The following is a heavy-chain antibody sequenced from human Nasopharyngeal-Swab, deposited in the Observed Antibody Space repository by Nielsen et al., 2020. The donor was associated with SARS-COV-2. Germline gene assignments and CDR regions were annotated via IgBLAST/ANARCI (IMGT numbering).Heavy chain of an antibody. Sequence: ASVKVSCKASGYTFTSYYMHWVRQAPGQGLEWMGIINPSGGSTSYAQKFQGRVTMTRDTSTSTVYMELSSLRSEDTAVYYCARAEMRTTVTTYWNYWGQGTLVTVSP. CDR3: ARAEMRTTVTTYWNY. D-gene: IGHD4-17*01. J-gene: IGHJ4*02. V-gene: IGHV1-46*01. CDR1: GYTFTSYY. CDR2: INPSGGST.